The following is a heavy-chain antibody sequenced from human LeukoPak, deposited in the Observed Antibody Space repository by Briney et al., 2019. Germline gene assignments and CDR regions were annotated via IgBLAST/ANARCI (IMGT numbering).Heavy chain of an antibody. Sequence: GGSLRLSCAASGFTVSSNYMSWVRQAPGKGLEWVSVIYSGGSTYYADSVKGRFTISRDNSKNTLYLQMNSLRAEDTAVYYCATFVVAAQRDHDYWGQGTLVTVSS. CDR1: GFTVSSNY. CDR2: IYSGGST. J-gene: IGHJ4*02. D-gene: IGHD2-15*01. V-gene: IGHV3-66*01. CDR3: ATFVVAAQRDHDY.